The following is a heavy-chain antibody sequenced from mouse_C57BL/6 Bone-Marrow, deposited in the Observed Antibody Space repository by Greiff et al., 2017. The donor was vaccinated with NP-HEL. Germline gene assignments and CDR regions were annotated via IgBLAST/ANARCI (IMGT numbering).Heavy chain of an antibody. V-gene: IGHV1-19*01. CDR3: ARDGYGSSFPTEHFDV. D-gene: IGHD1-1*01. CDR2: INPYNGGT. Sequence: VQLQQSGPVLVKPGASVKMSCKASGYTFTDYYMNWVKQSHGKSLEWIGVINPYNGGTSYNQKFKGKATLTVDKSSSTAYMELNSLTSEDSAVYYCARDGYGSSFPTEHFDVWGTGTTVTVSS. J-gene: IGHJ1*03. CDR1: GYTFTDYY.